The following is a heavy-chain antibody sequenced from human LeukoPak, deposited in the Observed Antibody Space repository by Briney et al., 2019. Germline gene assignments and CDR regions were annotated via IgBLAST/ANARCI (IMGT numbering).Heavy chain of an antibody. V-gene: IGHV3-7*04. CDR1: GFSLRLFY. Sequence: GGSLRLSHAASGFSLRLFYVRCARQAPGKGLEWVANIKQDGSEKYYVDSVRGRFTISRDNAKNSLYLQMNYLRVEDTAVYFCARDRGRFDPPGQGTLVTVSS. D-gene: IGHD3-10*01. J-gene: IGHJ5*02. CDR3: ARDRGRFDP. CDR2: IKQDGSEK.